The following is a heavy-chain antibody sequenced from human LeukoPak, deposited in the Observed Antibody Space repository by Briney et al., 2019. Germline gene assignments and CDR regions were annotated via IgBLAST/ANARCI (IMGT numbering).Heavy chain of an antibody. CDR2: IIPIFGTA. J-gene: IGHJ6*03. Sequence: ASVKVSCKASGGTFSSYAISWVRQAPGQGLEWMGGIIPIFGTANYAQKFQGRVTITTDESTSTAYMELSSLRSEDTAVYYCARVLGGCSSTSCSYYYYMDVWGKGTTVTVSS. D-gene: IGHD2-2*01. V-gene: IGHV1-69*05. CDR1: GGTFSSYA. CDR3: ARVLGGCSSTSCSYYYYMDV.